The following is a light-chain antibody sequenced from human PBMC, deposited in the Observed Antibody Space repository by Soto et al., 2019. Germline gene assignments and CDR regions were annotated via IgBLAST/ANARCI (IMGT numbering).Light chain of an antibody. CDR2: EVS. Sequence: QSVLTQPASGPGSPGQSITISCTGTSSDVGSYNLVSWYQQHPGKAPKLMIYEVSKRPSGVSNRFSGSKSGNTASLTISGLQAEDEADYYCCSYAGSSTPLIFGTGTKVTVL. V-gene: IGLV2-23*02. CDR3: CSYAGSSTPLI. J-gene: IGLJ1*01. CDR1: SSDVGSYNL.